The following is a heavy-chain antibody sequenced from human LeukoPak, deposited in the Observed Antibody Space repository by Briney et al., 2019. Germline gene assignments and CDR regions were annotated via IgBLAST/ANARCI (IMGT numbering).Heavy chain of an antibody. Sequence: GGSLRLSCAASGFTVSSNYMSWVRQAPGKGLEWVSVIYSGGSTYYADSVKGRFTISRDNSKNTLYLQMNSLRAEDTAVYYCAREEAAAGFDPWGQGTLVTVSS. CDR2: IYSGGST. CDR1: GFTVSSNY. J-gene: IGHJ5*02. CDR3: AREEAAAGFDP. D-gene: IGHD6-13*01. V-gene: IGHV3-53*01.